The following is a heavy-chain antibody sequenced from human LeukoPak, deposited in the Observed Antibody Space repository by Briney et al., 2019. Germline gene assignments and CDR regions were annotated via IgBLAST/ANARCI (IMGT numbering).Heavy chain of an antibody. Sequence: GGSLRLSCAASGFTFRDYSMTWVRQAPGKGLEWVSPIRGGSDFIYHADSVKGRFTVSRDNAKNSLYLQMNSLRAEDTAVYYCARDHAGIVLPAAVGAHWGQGTLVTVSS. CDR3: ARDHAGIVLPAAVGAH. D-gene: IGHD2-2*01. CDR2: IRGGSDFI. J-gene: IGHJ4*02. V-gene: IGHV3-21*01. CDR1: GFTFRDYS.